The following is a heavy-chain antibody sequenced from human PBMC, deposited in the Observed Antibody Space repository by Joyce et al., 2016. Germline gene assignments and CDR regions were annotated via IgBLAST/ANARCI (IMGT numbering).Heavy chain of an antibody. V-gene: IGHV1-8*01. CDR3: AKGRPHHDNTNYGY. D-gene: IGHD2-8*01. CDR2: MTVNTGDT. Sequence: QVQLVQSGAEVKEPGASVRVSCRASGFAFISYDINWVRQAPGQGLEYMGWMTVNTGDTGYAQKFRCRVTMSRDTSTSTAYMVLGNLISEDTAVYYCAKGRPHHDNTNYGYWGQGALVTVSS. J-gene: IGHJ4*02. CDR1: GFAFISYD.